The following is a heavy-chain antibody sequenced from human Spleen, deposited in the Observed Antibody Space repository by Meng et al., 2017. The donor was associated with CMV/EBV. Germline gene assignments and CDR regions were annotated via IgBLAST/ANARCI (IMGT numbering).Heavy chain of an antibody. Sequence: GGSLRLSCAASGFTVSGHYMNWVRQAPGKGLEWLSILYSGGDTNYAESVKGRVTISRDDSENKLYLQIHTLRAEDTAVYYCVRIRTGYNFDVFDMWGQGTMVTVSS. J-gene: IGHJ3*02. V-gene: IGHV3-53*01. D-gene: IGHD5-24*01. CDR3: VRIRTGYNFDVFDM. CDR1: GFTVSGHY. CDR2: LYSGGDT.